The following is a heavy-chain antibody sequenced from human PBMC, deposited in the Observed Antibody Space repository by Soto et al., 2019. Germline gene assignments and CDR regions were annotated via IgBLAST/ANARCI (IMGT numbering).Heavy chain of an antibody. CDR1: GGTFSSYA. CDR3: ARTNVVLVPAATHNWFDP. V-gene: IGHV1-69*12. J-gene: IGHJ5*02. D-gene: IGHD2-2*01. Sequence: QVQLVQSGAEVKKPGYSVKVSCKASGGTFSSYAISWVRQAPGQGLEWMGGIIPIFGTANYAQKFQGRVTITADESTSTAYMELSSLRSEDTAVYYCARTNVVLVPAATHNWFDPWGQGTLVTVSS. CDR2: IIPIFGTA.